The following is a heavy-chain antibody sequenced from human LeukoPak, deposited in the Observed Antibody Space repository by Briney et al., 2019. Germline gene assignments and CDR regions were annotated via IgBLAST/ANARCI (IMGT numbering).Heavy chain of an antibody. CDR3: AIILAVPAANYYYSYGMAV. V-gene: IGHV3-21*01. CDR2: ISSSATYI. J-gene: IGHJ6*02. D-gene: IGHD2-2*01. Sequence: PGGSLRLSSAASGFTFSDYNMNWVRQAPGKGLELVSSISSSATYIYYADSVKGRFTISRDNAKASLSLQMTSLRAEDTAVYYCAIILAVPAANYYYSYGMAVWGQGPTVTVSS. CDR1: GFTFSDYN.